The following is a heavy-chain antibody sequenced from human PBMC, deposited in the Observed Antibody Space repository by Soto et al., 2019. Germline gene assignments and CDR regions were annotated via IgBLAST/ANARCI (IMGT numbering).Heavy chain of an antibody. Sequence: PLEPNPPTSPFSGGSMSRYYWSWIRQPTGKGLEWIGYIYHSGSTYYNPSLKSRVTISVDRSKNQFSLKLSSVTAADTAVYYCAGSGYYHNSVMDVWGQGTTVTVSS. J-gene: IGHJ6*02. CDR1: GGSMSRYY. V-gene: IGHV4-59*04. CDR2: IYHSGST. D-gene: IGHD3-22*01. CDR3: AGSGYYHNSVMDV.